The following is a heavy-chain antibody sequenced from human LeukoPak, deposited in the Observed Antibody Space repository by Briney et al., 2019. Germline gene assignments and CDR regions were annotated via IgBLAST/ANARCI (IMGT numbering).Heavy chain of an antibody. V-gene: IGHV3-33*01. CDR2: IWHDGSHK. D-gene: IGHD3-10*01. Sequence: PRTSLRHSRAASGFAFNTYAMHCVRPAPGKGLERVTLIWHDGSHKFYIESVRGRITISRGNSKNTVYLQMNGLRAEDTAVYYCAREIFGSGSYPDFWGQGTLVTVSS. J-gene: IGHJ4*02. CDR3: AREIFGSGSYPDF. CDR1: GFAFNTYA.